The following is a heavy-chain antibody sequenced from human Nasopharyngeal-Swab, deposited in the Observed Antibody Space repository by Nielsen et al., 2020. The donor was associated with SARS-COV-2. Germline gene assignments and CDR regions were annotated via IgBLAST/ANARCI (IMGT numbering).Heavy chain of an antibody. D-gene: IGHD1-26*01. Sequence: SLRLSCAASGFTFDDYAMHWVRQAPGKGLEWVSGISWNSGSTGYADSVKGRFTISRDNAKNSLYLQMNSLRAEDTALYYCAKNSGSYMGRSAFDIWGQGTMVTVSS. CDR2: ISWNSGST. V-gene: IGHV3-9*01. CDR3: AKNSGSYMGRSAFDI. CDR1: GFTFDDYA. J-gene: IGHJ3*02.